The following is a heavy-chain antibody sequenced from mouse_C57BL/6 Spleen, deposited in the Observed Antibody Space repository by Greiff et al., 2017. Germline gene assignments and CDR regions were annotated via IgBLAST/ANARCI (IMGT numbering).Heavy chain of an antibody. CDR1: GYTFTDYE. CDR2: IDPETGGT. D-gene: IGHD2-3*01. CDR3: TRWVYAGPVGDY. Sequence: QVHVKQSGAELVRPGASVTLSCKASGYTFTDYEMHWVKQTPVHGLEWIGAIDPETGGTAYNQKFKGKAILTADKSSSTAYMELRSLTSEDSAVYYCTRWVYAGPVGDYWGQGTSVTVSS. V-gene: IGHV1-15*01. J-gene: IGHJ4*01.